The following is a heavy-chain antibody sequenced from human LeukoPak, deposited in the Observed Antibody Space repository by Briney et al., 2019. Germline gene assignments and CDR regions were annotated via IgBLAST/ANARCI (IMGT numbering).Heavy chain of an antibody. J-gene: IGHJ4*02. D-gene: IGHD3-22*01. V-gene: IGHV4-61*02. CDR3: ARDGSGTMIAPYYFDY. CDR1: GNSISSGDNY. Sequence: SETLSLTCTVSGNSISSGDNYWSWIRQPAGKGLEWIGRIYTSGSTNYNPSLKSRVTISVDTSKNQFSLKLSSVTAADTAVYYCARDGSGTMIAPYYFDYWGQGTLVTVSS. CDR2: IYTSGST.